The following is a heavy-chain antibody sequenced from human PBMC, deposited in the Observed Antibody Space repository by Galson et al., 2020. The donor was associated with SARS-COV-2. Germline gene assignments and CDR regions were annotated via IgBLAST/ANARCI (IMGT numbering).Heavy chain of an antibody. CDR1: GFTFSRYA. V-gene: IGHV3-30*01. CDR3: TRSLAIALTGTRDAFDI. D-gene: IGHD6-19*01. Sequence: GGSLRLSCAASGFTFSRYAMHWVRQSPAMGLEWVAVMAHDGSVEYYADSVKGRFTVSRDNFRDTLYLQLNSLRAADTAVYFCTRSLAIALTGTRDAFDIWGQGTMVTVSS. J-gene: IGHJ3*02. CDR2: MAHDGSVE.